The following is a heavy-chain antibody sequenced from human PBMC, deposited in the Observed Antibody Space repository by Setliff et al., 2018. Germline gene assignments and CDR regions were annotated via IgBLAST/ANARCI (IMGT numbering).Heavy chain of an antibody. CDR2: IYYSGST. J-gene: IGHJ6*02. Sequence: SETLSLTCTVSGGSISSSSYYWGWIRQPPGKGLEWIGIIYYSGSTYYNPSLKSRVTISVDTSKNQFSLKLSSVTAADTGVYYCTTDRGFSEWPLYGSLVSHYYGMDVWGQGTTVTVSS. CDR1: GGSISSSSYY. V-gene: IGHV4-39*07. D-gene: IGHD3-3*01. CDR3: TTDRGFSEWPLYGSLVSHYYGMDV.